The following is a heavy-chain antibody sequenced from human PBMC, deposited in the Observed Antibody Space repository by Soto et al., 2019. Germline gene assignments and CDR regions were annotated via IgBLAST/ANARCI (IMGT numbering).Heavy chain of an antibody. CDR3: AKELQRGMDV. D-gene: IGHD4-4*01. J-gene: IGHJ6*02. CDR1: GYTFSVYN. Sequence: QVHLVQSGAEVKQPGASVKVSCKASGYTFSVYNMHWVRQAPGQGLEWMGWVHPNSGGTNYAQSFECRVTMTRDTSNNTAYMELSRLTSDDAAVYYCAKELQRGMDVWGQGTTVTVSS. CDR2: VHPNSGGT. V-gene: IGHV1-2*02.